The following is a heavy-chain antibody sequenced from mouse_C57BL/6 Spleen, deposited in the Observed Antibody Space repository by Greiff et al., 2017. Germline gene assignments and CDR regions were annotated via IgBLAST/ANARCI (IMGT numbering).Heavy chain of an antibody. D-gene: IGHD1-1*01. V-gene: IGHV3-6*01. Sequence: EVKLQESGPGLVKPSQSLSLTCSVTGYSITSGYYWNWIRQFPGNKLEWMGYISYDGSNNYNPSLKNRISITRDTSKNQFFLKLNSVTTEDTATYYCASPYYYGSTWYFDVWGTGTTVTVSS. J-gene: IGHJ1*03. CDR3: ASPYYYGSTWYFDV. CDR1: GYSITSGYY. CDR2: ISYDGSN.